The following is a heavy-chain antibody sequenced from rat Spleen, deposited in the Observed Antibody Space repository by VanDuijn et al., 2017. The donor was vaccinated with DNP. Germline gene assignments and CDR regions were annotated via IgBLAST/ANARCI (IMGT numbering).Heavy chain of an antibody. CDR1: GFTFSDYG. Sequence: EVQLVESGGGLVQPGRSVKLSCAVSGFTFSDYGMVWVLQAPTKGLEWVASIGPNGNIAYYRDSVKGRFTISRDNAKNTLYLQMESLRSEDTATYYCAKDAFDYWGQGVMVTVSS. V-gene: IGHV5S13*01. CDR2: IGPNGNIA. J-gene: IGHJ2*01. CDR3: AKDAFDY.